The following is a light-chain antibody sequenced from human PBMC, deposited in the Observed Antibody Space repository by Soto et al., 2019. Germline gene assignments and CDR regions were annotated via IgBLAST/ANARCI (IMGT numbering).Light chain of an antibody. CDR3: HQYRASPQT. Sequence: EVVMTQSPATLSASLGETVTLSCTASQSVFTELAWYRHIPGQAPRLLIHRASIRATGVPDRFSGSGSGTDVTLTISSRQSEDFFVYFCHQYRASPQTFGPGTKLAVK. CDR1: QSVFTE. J-gene: IGKJ3*01. CDR2: RAS. V-gene: IGKV3-15*01.